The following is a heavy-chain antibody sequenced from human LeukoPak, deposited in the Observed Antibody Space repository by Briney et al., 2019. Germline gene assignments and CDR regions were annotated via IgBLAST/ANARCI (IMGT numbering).Heavy chain of an antibody. D-gene: IGHD3-10*01. V-gene: IGHV4-4*02. Sequence: PSGTLSLTCAVSGGSISSSNWWSWIRQPPGKGLEWIGEIYHSGSTNYNPSLKSRVTISVDTSKNQFSLKLRSVTAADTAVYYCAREGLNMVRGVIPKEAWGWFDPWGQGTLVTVSS. CDR2: IYHSGST. CDR3: AREGLNMVRGVIPKEAWGWFDP. J-gene: IGHJ5*02. CDR1: GGSISSSNW.